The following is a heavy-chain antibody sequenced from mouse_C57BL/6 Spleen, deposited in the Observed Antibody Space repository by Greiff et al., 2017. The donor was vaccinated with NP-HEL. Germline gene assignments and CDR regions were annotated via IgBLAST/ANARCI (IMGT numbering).Heavy chain of an antibody. CDR3: ARERDSSGYEFAY. D-gene: IGHD3-2*02. CDR1: GYAFSSYW. V-gene: IGHV1-80*01. CDR2: IYPGDGDT. Sequence: VQLQQSGAELVKPGASVKISCKASGYAFSSYWMNWVKQRPGKGLEWIGQIYPGDGDTNYNGKFKGKATLTAHKSSSTAYMQLSSLTSEDAAVYFCARERDSSGYEFAYWGQGTLVTVSA. J-gene: IGHJ3*01.